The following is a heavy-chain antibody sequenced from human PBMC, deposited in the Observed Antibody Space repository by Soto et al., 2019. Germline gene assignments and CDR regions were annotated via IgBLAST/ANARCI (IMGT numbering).Heavy chain of an antibody. J-gene: IGHJ6*02. Sequence: WIGYIYHSGSTYYNPSLKSRVTISVDRSKNQFSLKLSSVTAADTAVYYCARIKNYYGSGSYYGPYLHYYYYGMDVWGQGTKVTVSS. CDR3: ARIKNYYGSGSYYGPYLHYYYYGMDV. CDR2: IYHSGST. V-gene: IGHV4-30-2*01. D-gene: IGHD3-10*01.